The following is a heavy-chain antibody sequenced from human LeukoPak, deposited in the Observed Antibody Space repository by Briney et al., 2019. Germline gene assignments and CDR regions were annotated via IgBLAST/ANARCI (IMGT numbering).Heavy chain of an antibody. D-gene: IGHD3-10*01. Sequence: GGSLRLSCAASGFTFSSYGMYWVRQAPGKGLEWVAVIWYDGSNKYYADSVKGRFTISRDNSKNTLYLQMNSLRAEDTAVYYCARDRLWFGELFSPGWFDPWGQGILVTVSS. V-gene: IGHV3-33*01. J-gene: IGHJ5*02. CDR3: ARDRLWFGELFSPGWFDP. CDR2: IWYDGSNK. CDR1: GFTFSSYG.